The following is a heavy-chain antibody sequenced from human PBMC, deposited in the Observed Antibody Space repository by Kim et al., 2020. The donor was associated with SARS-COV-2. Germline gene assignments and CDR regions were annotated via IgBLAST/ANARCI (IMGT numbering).Heavy chain of an antibody. Sequence: STYYNPSLKSRVTISVDTSKNQFSLKLSSVTAADTAVYYCARVVATIFGYWGQGTLVTVSS. CDR2: ST. J-gene: IGHJ4*02. D-gene: IGHD5-12*01. V-gene: IGHV4-39*01. CDR3: ARVVATIFGY.